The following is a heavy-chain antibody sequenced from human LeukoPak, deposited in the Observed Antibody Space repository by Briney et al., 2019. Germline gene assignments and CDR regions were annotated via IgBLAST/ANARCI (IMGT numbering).Heavy chain of an antibody. CDR3: ARDDGSTTLWFGETNRYGMDV. Sequence: ASVKVSCKASGYTFTSYGISWVRQAPGQGLEWMGWISAYNGNTNYAQKLQGRVTMTTDTSTSTAYMELRSLRSDDTAVYYGARDDGSTTLWFGETNRYGMDVWGQGTTVTVSS. CDR2: ISAYNGNT. J-gene: IGHJ6*02. CDR1: GYTFTSYG. D-gene: IGHD3-10*01. V-gene: IGHV1-18*01.